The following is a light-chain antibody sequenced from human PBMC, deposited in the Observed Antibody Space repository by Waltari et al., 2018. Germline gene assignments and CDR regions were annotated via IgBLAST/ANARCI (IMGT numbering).Light chain of an antibody. CDR1: RLRTYY. Sequence: SSELTQDPAVSVALGQTVRITCQGDRLRTYYAHCYQQKPGQAPELILYAKSIRPSGIPHRFSGSTSGGRASLTITGAQAEDEADYYCNSRDTSGNFVVFGGGTKLTVL. CDR2: AKS. CDR3: NSRDTSGNFVV. J-gene: IGLJ2*01. V-gene: IGLV3-19*01.